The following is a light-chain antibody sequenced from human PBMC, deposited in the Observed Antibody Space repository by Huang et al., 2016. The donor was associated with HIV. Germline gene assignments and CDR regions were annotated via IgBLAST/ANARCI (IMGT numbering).Light chain of an antibody. CDR3: QQYDNLPIT. CDR1: QDISTY. CDR2: AAS. Sequence: DIQMTQSPSSLSASVGDRVTITCQASQDISTYLNWYQQKPGKAPKVLIYAASNLETGVPSRFSGSGSGTSFTFTINSLQPEDIATYYCQQYDNLPITCGQGTRLEI. V-gene: IGKV1-33*01. J-gene: IGKJ5*01.